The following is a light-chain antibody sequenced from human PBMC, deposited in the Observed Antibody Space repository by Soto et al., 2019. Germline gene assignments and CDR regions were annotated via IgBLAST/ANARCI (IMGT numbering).Light chain of an antibody. CDR2: GAS. Sequence: ELLLTQSHATLSFSPGDRDPLSFRASQSVSSSYLAWYQQKPGQAPRLLIYGASIRATGIPDRFSGSGSGTDFTLTISRLQPEDFAVYYCQQHGSSHPITFGQGTQREIK. V-gene: IGKV3-20*01. CDR3: QQHGSSHPIT. J-gene: IGKJ5*01. CDR1: QSVSSSY.